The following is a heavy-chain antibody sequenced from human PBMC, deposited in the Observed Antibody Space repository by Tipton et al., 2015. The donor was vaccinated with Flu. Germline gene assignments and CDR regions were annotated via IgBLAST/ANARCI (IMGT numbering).Heavy chain of an antibody. CDR3: ARLNLGYSSGRPPYYFDY. V-gene: IGHV1-18*01. D-gene: IGHD6-19*01. CDR2: ITSDNGNT. CDR1: GYSFTTYG. Sequence: QLVQSGAEVKKPGASVRVSCRASGYSFTTYGFTWVRQAPGQGLEWMGRITSDNGNTYYEAKFQGRVTMTTDTSTNTAYMDLRGLRSDDTAVYYCARLNLGYSSGRPPYYFDYWGQGTLVTVSS. J-gene: IGHJ4*02.